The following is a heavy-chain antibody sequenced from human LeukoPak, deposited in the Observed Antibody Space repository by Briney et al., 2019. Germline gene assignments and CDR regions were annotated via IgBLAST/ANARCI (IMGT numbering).Heavy chain of an antibody. CDR2: INPNGGST. Sequence: ASVKVSCKASGYTFTNYCMHWVRQAPGQGLEWMGMINPNGGSTSYAQRFQGRVTMTRDTSTSTFYMEQSTLRYEDTAVYYCARGSYYYTDVWVKGTTVTISS. CDR1: GYTFTNYC. CDR3: ARGSYYYTDV. J-gene: IGHJ6*03. V-gene: IGHV1-46*01.